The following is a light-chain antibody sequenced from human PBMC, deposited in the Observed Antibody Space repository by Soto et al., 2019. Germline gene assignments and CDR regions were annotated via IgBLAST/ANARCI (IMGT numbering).Light chain of an antibody. CDR2: GAS. J-gene: IGKJ2*01. CDR3: QQYGGSPSYT. Sequence: EIVLTQSPGTLSLSPGERATLSCRASQSVSSSYLAWYQQKPGQAPRLLIYGASSRATGNPDRFSGSGSGTDFTLTISRLEPEDFAVYYCQQYGGSPSYTFGQGTKLEIK. V-gene: IGKV3-20*01. CDR1: QSVSSSY.